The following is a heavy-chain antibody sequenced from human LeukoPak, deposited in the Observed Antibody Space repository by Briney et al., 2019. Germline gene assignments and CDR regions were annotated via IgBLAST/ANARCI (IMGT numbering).Heavy chain of an antibody. D-gene: IGHD6-13*01. V-gene: IGHV3-30*02. CDR2: IRYGGSNK. J-gene: IGHJ6*03. CDR1: GFTFSSYR. Sequence: PGGSLRLSCAASGFTFSSYRMHWVRQAPGKGLEWVAFIRYGGSNKYYADSVKGRFPISRDNSKNTLYLQMNSLRAEDTAVYYCGKETGGGYRSSWYVDYYYYMDVWGKGTTVTISS. CDR3: GKETGGGYRSSWYVDYYYYMDV.